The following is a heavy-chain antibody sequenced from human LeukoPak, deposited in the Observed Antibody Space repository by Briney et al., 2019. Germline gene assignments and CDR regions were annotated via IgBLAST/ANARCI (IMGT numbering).Heavy chain of an antibody. Sequence: PGGSLRLSCAASGFTFSSYAMSWVRQAPGNGLEWVSAISGSGGSTYYADSVKGRFTISRDNSKNTLYLQMNSLRAEDTAVYYCAKDWNLYILTGLFDYWGQGTLVTVSS. CDR2: ISGSGGST. J-gene: IGHJ4*02. CDR3: AKDWNLYILTGLFDY. V-gene: IGHV3-23*01. D-gene: IGHD3-9*01. CDR1: GFTFSSYA.